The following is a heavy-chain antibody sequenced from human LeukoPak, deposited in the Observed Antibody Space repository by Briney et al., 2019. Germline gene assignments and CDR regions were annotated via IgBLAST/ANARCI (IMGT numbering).Heavy chain of an antibody. CDR1: GFTFSSYG. V-gene: IGHV3-7*01. D-gene: IGHD4-23*01. Sequence: GRSLRLSCAASGFTFSSYGMHWVRQAPGKGLEWVANIKQDGTEKRYVDPVKGRFTISRDNSKNTLYLQMNSLRVEDTAVYYCAREFRLGGRWGQGTLVTVSS. CDR2: IKQDGTEK. CDR3: AREFRLGGR. J-gene: IGHJ4*02.